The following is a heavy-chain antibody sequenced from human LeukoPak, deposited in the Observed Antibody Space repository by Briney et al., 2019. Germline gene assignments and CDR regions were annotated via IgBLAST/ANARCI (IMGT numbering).Heavy chain of an antibody. Sequence: GGSLRLSCAASGFTFSSYGMHWVRQAPGKGLEWVAVISYDGSNKYYADSVKGRFTISRDNSKNTLYLQMNSLRAEDTAVYYCATRRYGYYYDSSGYYYRGQGTLVTVSS. D-gene: IGHD3-22*01. CDR1: GFTFSSYG. CDR2: ISYDGSNK. J-gene: IGHJ4*02. V-gene: IGHV3-30*03. CDR3: ATRRYGYYYDSSGYYY.